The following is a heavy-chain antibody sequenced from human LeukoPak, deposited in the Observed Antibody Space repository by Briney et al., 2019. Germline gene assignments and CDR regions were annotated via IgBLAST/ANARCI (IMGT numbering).Heavy chain of an antibody. CDR2: IIPIFGTA. D-gene: IGHD5-24*01. CDR1: GGTFSSYA. CDR3: ASGRGYKNLAGYFQH. J-gene: IGHJ1*01. V-gene: IGHV1-69*06. Sequence: GSSVKVSCKASGGTFSSYAISWVRQAPGQGLEWMGGIIPIFGTANYAQKFQGRVTITADKSTSTAYMELSSLRSEDTAVYYCASGRGYKNLAGYFQHWGQGTLVTVSS.